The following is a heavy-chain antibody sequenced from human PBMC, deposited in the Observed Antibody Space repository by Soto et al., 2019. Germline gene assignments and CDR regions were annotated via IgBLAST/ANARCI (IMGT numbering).Heavy chain of an antibody. V-gene: IGHV3-23*01. CDR1: RFPFISDA. CDR2: ISGTGGST. J-gene: IGHJ4*02. CDR3: AKDRLGGNFDY. Sequence: RRSVRLSCVAERFPFISDALTMASQAPGKGLEWVATISGTGGSTYYADSVKGRFTISRDNSKNTLYLQMNSLRVEDTAVYYCAKDRLGGNFDYWGQGTQVTVSS.